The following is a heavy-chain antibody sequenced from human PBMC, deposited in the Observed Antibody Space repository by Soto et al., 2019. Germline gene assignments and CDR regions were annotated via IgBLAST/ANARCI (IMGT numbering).Heavy chain of an antibody. CDR2: IWSDGSDK. D-gene: IGHD6-6*01. CDR1: GFTFSDSG. J-gene: IGHJ4*02. Sequence: QVQLVESGGGVVQPGGSLRLSCAASGFTFSDSGMHWVRQAPGKGLEWVAVIWSDGSDKSYADSVEGRFTISRDNSKNTLYLQMNSLRAEDPAVYYCVRRNRYTSSSGWGGGFDYWGQGTLVTVSS. V-gene: IGHV3-33*01. CDR3: VRRNRYTSSSGWGGGFDY.